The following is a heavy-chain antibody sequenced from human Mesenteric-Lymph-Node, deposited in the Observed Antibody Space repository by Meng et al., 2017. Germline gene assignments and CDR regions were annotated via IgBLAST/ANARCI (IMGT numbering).Heavy chain of an antibody. CDR2: ISDRGDST. V-gene: IGHV3-23*01. D-gene: IGHD1-26*01. Sequence: GESLKISCAASRFSFSNCPMSWVRQAPGKGLEWVAAISDRGDSTSYADSVKGRFTISRDNSKNTLDVQMNSLRAEDTAVYYCAREGAAGGTPLFDHWGQGTLVTVSS. CDR3: AREGAAGGTPLFDH. CDR1: RFSFSNCP. J-gene: IGHJ4*02.